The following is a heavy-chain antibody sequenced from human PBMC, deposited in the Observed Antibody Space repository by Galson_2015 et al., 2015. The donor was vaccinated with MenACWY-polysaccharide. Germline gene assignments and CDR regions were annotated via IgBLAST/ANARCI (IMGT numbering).Heavy chain of an antibody. D-gene: IGHD2-15*01. CDR3: AKRARVVAAAWYGMDV. Sequence: SLRLSCAAAGFSFSSYAMSWVRQAPGKGLEWVPAITGSGGATYYVDSVKGRFTISRDNSKNTLYLQMNSLRVEDTAVYYCAKRARVVAAAWYGMDVWGQGTTVTVSS. CDR1: GFSFSSYA. CDR2: ITGSGGAT. V-gene: IGHV3-23*01. J-gene: IGHJ6*02.